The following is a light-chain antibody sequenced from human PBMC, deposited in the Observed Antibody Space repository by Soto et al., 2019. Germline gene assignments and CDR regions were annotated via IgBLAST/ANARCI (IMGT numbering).Light chain of an antibody. CDR1: QTVRSN. CDR2: GAS. J-gene: IGKJ4*01. V-gene: IGKV3-15*01. CDR3: HQYNIWPPLL. Sequence: EIVMTQSPATLSVSPGESATLSCRASQTVRSNLAWYQQKPGQAPRLLSYGASTRATGIPARFSGSGSGTEYTLTISGLQSEDFAVYYCHQYNIWPPLLFGGGTKVDIK.